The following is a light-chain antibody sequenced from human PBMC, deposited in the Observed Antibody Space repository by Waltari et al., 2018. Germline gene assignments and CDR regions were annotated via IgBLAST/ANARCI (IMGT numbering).Light chain of an antibody. CDR1: QSLSSW. J-gene: IGKJ2*01. CDR3: QQYNSYSLYT. Sequence: DIQMTQSPSTLSASVGDRVTITCRASQSLSSWLAWYQQKPGTAPKLLIYDASSLESGVPSRFSGSGSGTEFTLTISSLQPDDFATYYCQQYNSYSLYTFGQGTKLEIK. V-gene: IGKV1-5*01. CDR2: DAS.